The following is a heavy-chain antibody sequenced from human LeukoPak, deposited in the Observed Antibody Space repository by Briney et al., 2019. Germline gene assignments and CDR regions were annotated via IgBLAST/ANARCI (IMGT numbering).Heavy chain of an antibody. V-gene: IGHV1-46*03. CDR3: ARVGHYDILTGSYDAFDI. D-gene: IGHD3-9*01. CDR1: GYTFTSYY. J-gene: IGHJ3*02. Sequence: ASVKVSCKASGYTFTSYYMHWVRQAPGQGLAWMGIINPSGGSTSYAQKFQGRVTMTRDTSTSTVYMELSSLRSEDTAVYYCARVGHYDILTGSYDAFDIWGQGTMVTVSS. CDR2: INPSGGST.